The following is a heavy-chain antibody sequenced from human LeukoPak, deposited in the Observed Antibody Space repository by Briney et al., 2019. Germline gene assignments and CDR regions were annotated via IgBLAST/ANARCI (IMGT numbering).Heavy chain of an antibody. CDR1: GFTFSNFW. J-gene: IGHJ4*02. CDR2: INQDGSEK. D-gene: IGHD3-22*01. V-gene: IGHV3-7*01. CDR3: ARDPDDTSGYYPDY. Sequence: GGSLRLSCAASGFTFSNFWMSWVRQAPGKGLEWVANINQDGSEKYYVDSVKGRFTISRDNAKNSLYLQMSSLRAEDTAVYYCARDPDDTSGYYPDYWGLGTLVTVSS.